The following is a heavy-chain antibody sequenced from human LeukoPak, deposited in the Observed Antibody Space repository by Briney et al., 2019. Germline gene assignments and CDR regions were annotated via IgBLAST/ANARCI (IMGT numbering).Heavy chain of an antibody. CDR2: IYSGGST. Sequence: GGSLRLSCAASGITVSSNYMSWVRQAPGKGLEWVSVIYSGGSTYYADSVKGRFTISRDNSKNTLYLQMNSLRAEDTAVYYCARYYYDSRVHYYFDYWGQGTLVTVSS. CDR1: GITVSSNY. CDR3: ARYYYDSRVHYYFDY. D-gene: IGHD3-22*01. V-gene: IGHV3-66*01. J-gene: IGHJ4*02.